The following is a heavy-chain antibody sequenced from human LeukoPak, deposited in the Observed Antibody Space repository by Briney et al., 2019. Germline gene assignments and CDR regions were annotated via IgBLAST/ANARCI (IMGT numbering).Heavy chain of an antibody. J-gene: IGHJ4*02. V-gene: IGHV3-7*01. CDR3: AREDGYCSGGNCYSYFDS. CDR1: GFTFSHFW. CDR2: IKKTGSET. D-gene: IGHD2-15*01. Sequence: PGGSLRLSCAASGFTFSHFWMSWVRQAPGKGLEWVAYIKKTGSETYYVDSVKGRFTITRDNTRSPLFLQMYSLRAEDTAVYFCAREDGYCSGGNCYSYFDSWGQGTLGTVSS.